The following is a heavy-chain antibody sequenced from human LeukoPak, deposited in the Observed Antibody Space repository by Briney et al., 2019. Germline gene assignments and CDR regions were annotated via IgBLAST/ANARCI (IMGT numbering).Heavy chain of an antibody. J-gene: IGHJ4*02. CDR2: ISWDGYST. CDR3: AKTRKAYCGCDCQGSDY. Sequence: QPGGSLRLSCAASGFTFDTYTMHWVRQAPGKGLEWVSLISWDGYSTYYANSVRGRFTSSRDNSKNSLFLQMNGLRPEDTAFYYCAKTRKAYCGCDCQGSDYWGQGTLVTVSS. D-gene: IGHD2-21*01. CDR1: GFTFDTYT. V-gene: IGHV3-43D*03.